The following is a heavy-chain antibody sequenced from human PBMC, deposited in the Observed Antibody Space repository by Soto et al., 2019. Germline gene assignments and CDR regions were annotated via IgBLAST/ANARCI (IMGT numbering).Heavy chain of an antibody. CDR2: IIPIFGTA. D-gene: IGHD3-3*01. V-gene: IGHV1-69*01. CDR3: ARNGHQEWLLPNDY. J-gene: IGHJ4*02. CDR1: GGTFSSYA. Sequence: QVQLVQSGAEVKKPGSSVKVSCTASGGTFSSYAISWVRQAPGQELEWMGGIIPIFGTANYAQKFQGRVTITADESTSTAYMELSSLRSEDTAVYYCARNGHQEWLLPNDYWGQGTLVTVSS.